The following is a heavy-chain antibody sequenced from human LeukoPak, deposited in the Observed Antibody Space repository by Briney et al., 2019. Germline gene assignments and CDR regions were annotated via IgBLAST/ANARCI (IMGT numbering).Heavy chain of an antibody. CDR2: IYSGGST. V-gene: IGHV3-53*05. CDR1: GFTVSSNY. Sequence: PGGSLRLSCAASGFTVSSNYMSWVRQAPGKGLEWVSVIYSGGSTYYADSVKGRFTISRDNSKNTLYLQMNSLRAEDTAVYYCAKDLFGYCSGGSCFASNWGQGTLVTVSS. CDR3: AKDLFGYCSGGSCFASN. J-gene: IGHJ1*01. D-gene: IGHD2-15*01.